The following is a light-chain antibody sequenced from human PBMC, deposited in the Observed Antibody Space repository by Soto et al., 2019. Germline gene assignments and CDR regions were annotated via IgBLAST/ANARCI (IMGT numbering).Light chain of an antibody. Sequence: DIQMTQSPSSVSASLGDRVTITCRASHGIGVYLAWFQQKPGNVPKLLIYAASTLQSGVPSRFSGSGSGTDFTLTISSPPPEDVATYYCQKYNSAPLTFGGGTKVEIK. CDR3: QKYNSAPLT. CDR1: HGIGVY. V-gene: IGKV1-27*01. CDR2: AAS. J-gene: IGKJ4*01.